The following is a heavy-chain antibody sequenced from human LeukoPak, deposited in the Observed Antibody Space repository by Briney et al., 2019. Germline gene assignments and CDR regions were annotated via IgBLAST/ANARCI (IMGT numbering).Heavy chain of an antibody. CDR1: GFTFSNHG. Sequence: PGRSLRLSCAASGFTFSNHGMHWVRQAPGKGLEWVAVISYDESDKYYADSVKGRFTISRDNSKNTLYLQMNSLRPEDTAVYYCAKGVVAATNAAYYGMDVWGQGTTVTVSS. D-gene: IGHD2-15*01. V-gene: IGHV3-30*18. CDR3: AKGVVAATNAAYYGMDV. J-gene: IGHJ6*02. CDR2: ISYDESDK.